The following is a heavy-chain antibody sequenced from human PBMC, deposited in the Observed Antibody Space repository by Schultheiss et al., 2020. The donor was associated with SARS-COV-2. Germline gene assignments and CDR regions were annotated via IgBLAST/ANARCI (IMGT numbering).Heavy chain of an antibody. D-gene: IGHD6-13*01. Sequence: GGSLRLSCAASGFTFSSYGMHWVRQAPGKGLEWVGRVRSKSDGGTSDYAAPAKGRFTISRDDSRNTAYLQMNSLKIEDTAVYFCNTDRGSSSYFAAYWGHGTLVTVSS. CDR2: VRSKSDGGTS. V-gene: IGHV3-15*07. J-gene: IGHJ4*01. CDR1: GFTFSSYG. CDR3: NTDRGSSSYFAAY.